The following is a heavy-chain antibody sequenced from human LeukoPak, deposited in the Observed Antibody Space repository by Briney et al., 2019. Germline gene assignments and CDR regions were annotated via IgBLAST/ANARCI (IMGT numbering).Heavy chain of an antibody. Sequence: GGSLRLSCVTSGFTFSHYYMTWIRQAPGKGLEWVSYISGTGNNKYYADSVKGRFTISRDNAQNSLYLQMSSLRAEDTAMYYCARDYSESEYFFDYWGQGSLVAVSS. V-gene: IGHV3-11*01. CDR3: ARDYSESEYFFDY. CDR1: GFTFSHYY. J-gene: IGHJ4*02. D-gene: IGHD1-26*01. CDR2: ISGTGNNK.